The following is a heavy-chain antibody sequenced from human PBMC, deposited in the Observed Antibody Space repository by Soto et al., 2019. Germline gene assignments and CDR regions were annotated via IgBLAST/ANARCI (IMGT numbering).Heavy chain of an antibody. CDR1: GGSVTSGNYF. CDR2: IYYSGST. V-gene: IGHV4-61*01. Sequence: PSETLSLTCTVSGGSVTSGNYFWNWIPQPPGKGLEWIGDIYYSGSTNYNPSLKSRVSISVDASKNQFSLKLSSVTAADTAIYYCARGPVVTPFVDYWGQGILVTVSS. J-gene: IGHJ4*02. D-gene: IGHD2-21*02. CDR3: ARGPVVTPFVDY.